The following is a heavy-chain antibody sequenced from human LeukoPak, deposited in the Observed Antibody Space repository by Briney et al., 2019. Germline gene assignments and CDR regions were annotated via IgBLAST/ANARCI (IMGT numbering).Heavy chain of an antibody. V-gene: IGHV3-30*03. CDR3: ARENAYYDSSSIDY. J-gene: IGHJ4*02. CDR2: ISYDGSNK. D-gene: IGHD3-22*01. Sequence: GGSLRLSCAASGFTFSSYGMHWVRQAPGKGLEWVAVISYDGSNKYYADSVKGRFTISRDNAKNSLYLQMNSLRAEDTAVYYCARENAYYDSSSIDYWGQGTLVTVSS. CDR1: GFTFSSYG.